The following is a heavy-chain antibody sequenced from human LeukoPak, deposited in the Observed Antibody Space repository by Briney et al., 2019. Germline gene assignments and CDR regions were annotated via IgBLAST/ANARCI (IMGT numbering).Heavy chain of an antibody. CDR1: GFTVSSNY. J-gene: IGHJ4*02. CDR2: ISGSGGIT. Sequence: GGSLRLSCAASGFTVSSNYMSWVRQAPGKGLEWVSGISGSGGITHYADSVRGRFTISRDNSKNTLYLQMNSLRAEDTAVYYCAKDPTDFDSSGQTYFDYWGQGSLVTVSS. CDR3: AKDPTDFDSSGQTYFDY. D-gene: IGHD3-22*01. V-gene: IGHV3-23*01.